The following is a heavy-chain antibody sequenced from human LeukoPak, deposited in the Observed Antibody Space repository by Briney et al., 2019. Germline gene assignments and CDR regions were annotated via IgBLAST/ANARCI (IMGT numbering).Heavy chain of an antibody. Sequence: ASVKVSCKASGYTFTSYDINWVRQATGQGLEWMGWMNPNSGNTGYAQEFQGRVTITRDTSINTAYMELSSLRSEDTAVYYCARGRSPFDYWGQGTLVTVSS. V-gene: IGHV1-8*03. J-gene: IGHJ4*02. CDR1: GYTFTSYD. CDR2: MNPNSGNT. CDR3: ARGRSPFDY.